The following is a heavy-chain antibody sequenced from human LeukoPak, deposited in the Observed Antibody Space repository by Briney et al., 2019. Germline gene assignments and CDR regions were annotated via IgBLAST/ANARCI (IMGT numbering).Heavy chain of an antibody. Sequence: GASVKVSCKASGGTFSSYAISWVRQAPGQGLEWMGRINPNSGGTNYVQKFQGRVNMTRDTSISTAYMELSRLRSDDTAVYYCARDPRIAVAGKYFDYWGQGTLVTVSS. CDR2: INPNSGGT. V-gene: IGHV1-2*06. J-gene: IGHJ4*02. CDR3: ARDPRIAVAGKYFDY. D-gene: IGHD6-19*01. CDR1: GGTFSSYA.